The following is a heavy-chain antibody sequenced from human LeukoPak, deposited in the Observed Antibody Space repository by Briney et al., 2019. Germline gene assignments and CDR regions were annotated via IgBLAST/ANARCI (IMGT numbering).Heavy chain of an antibody. Sequence: SETLSLTCTVSGGSISCGDYYWSWIRQPPWKGLEWIGYIYYSGSTYYNPSLKSRVTISVDTSKNQFSLKLSSVTAADTAVYYCARHRITIFGVVIISRWFDPWGLGTLVTVSS. V-gene: IGHV4-30-4*08. CDR1: GGSISCGDYY. CDR3: ARHRITIFGVVIISRWFDP. D-gene: IGHD3-3*01. J-gene: IGHJ5*02. CDR2: IYYSGST.